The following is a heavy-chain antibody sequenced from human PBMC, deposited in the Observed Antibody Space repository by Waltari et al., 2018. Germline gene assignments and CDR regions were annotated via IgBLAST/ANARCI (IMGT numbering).Heavy chain of an antibody. CDR2: IYHSGST. CDR3: ARRGNDYGDYAYLAFDI. CDR1: GYSISSGYY. D-gene: IGHD4-17*01. J-gene: IGHJ3*02. V-gene: IGHV4-38-2*01. Sequence: QVQLQESGPGLVKPSETLSLTCAVSGYSISSGYYWGWIRQPPGKGLEWIGSIYHSGSTYYNPYLKSRVTISVDTSKNQFSLKLSSVTAADTAVYYCARRGNDYGDYAYLAFDIWGQGTMVTVSS.